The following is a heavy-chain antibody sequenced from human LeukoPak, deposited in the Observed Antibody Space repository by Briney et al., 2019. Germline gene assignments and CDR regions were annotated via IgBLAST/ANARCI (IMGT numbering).Heavy chain of an antibody. Sequence: PSETLSLTCTVSGGSTNSYYWSWIRQSPGKGLEWIGYVAYSGSTNYNPSHKSRVTISLDTSKNQFSLKLSSVTAADTAVYYCARATYYYDSSGYYLFDYWGQGTLVTVSS. CDR3: ARATYYYDSSGYYLFDY. J-gene: IGHJ4*02. CDR2: VAYSGST. V-gene: IGHV4-59*12. CDR1: GGSTNSYY. D-gene: IGHD3-22*01.